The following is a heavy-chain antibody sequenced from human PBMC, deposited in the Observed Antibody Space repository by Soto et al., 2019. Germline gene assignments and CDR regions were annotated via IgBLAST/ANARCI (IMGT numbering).Heavy chain of an antibody. J-gene: IGHJ4*02. CDR1: GFTFSSYA. V-gene: IGHV3-23*01. CDR3: AKDSSSGWYYFDY. Sequence: GGSLRLSCAASGFTFSSYAMSWVRQAPGKGLEWVSAISGSGGSTYYADSVKGRFTISRDNSKNTLYLQMNSLRAEDSAVYYCAKDSSSGWYYFDYWGQGAVVTVSS. CDR2: ISGSGGST. D-gene: IGHD6-19*01.